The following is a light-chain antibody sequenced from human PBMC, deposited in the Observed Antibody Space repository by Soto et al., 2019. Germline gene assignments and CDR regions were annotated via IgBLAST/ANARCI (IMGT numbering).Light chain of an antibody. CDR3: SSHKSVNTRV. CDR1: SSDVGSYDY. Sequence: QSLLHQPAYLSGSPVQSIALSCPDTSSDVGSYDYVSWYQQHPDKAPKLMIYEVTQRPSGVSNRFSGSKSGNTASLTISGLQAEHEADYYCSSHKSVNTRVFGTGTKVTVL. J-gene: IGLJ1*01. CDR2: EVT. V-gene: IGLV2-14*01.